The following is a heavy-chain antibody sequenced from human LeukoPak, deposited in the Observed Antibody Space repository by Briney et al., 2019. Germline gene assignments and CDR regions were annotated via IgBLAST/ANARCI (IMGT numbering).Heavy chain of an antibody. D-gene: IGHD6-13*01. CDR2: IYYSGST. CDR3: ADIAAAGSSRY. J-gene: IGHJ4*02. Sequence: SETLSLTCTVSGGSISGSSYYWGWIRQPPGKGLEWIGSIYYSGSTYYNPSLKSRVTISVDTSKNQFSLKLSSVTAADTAVYYCADIAAAGSSRYWGQGTLVTVSS. V-gene: IGHV4-39*01. CDR1: GGSISGSSYY.